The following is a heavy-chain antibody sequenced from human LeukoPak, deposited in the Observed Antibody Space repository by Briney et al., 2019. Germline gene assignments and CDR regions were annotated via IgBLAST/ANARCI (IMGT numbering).Heavy chain of an antibody. CDR3: ARGGTTPGYSSSWYLVY. CDR1: GFTFSSYS. V-gene: IGHV3-21*01. CDR2: ISSSSSYI. J-gene: IGHJ4*02. D-gene: IGHD6-13*01. Sequence: GGSLRLSCAASGFTFSSYSMNWVRQAPGKGLEWVSSISSSSSYIYYADSVKGRFTISRDNAKNSLYLQMNSLRAEDTAVYYCARGGTTPGYSSSWYLVYWGQGTLVTVSS.